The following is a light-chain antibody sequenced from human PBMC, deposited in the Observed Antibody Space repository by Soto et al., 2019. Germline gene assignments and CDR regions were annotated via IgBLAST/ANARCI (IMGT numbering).Light chain of an antibody. V-gene: IGKV3D-11*02. J-gene: IGKJ1*01. CDR2: DAS. CDR1: QSVSSN. Sequence: EIVLTQSPATLSVSPGERATLSCRASQSVSSNLAWYQQKPGQAPRLLIYDASNRATGIPARFSGSGSGTDFTLTISSLEPEDFAVYYCQQRSNWQTFGQGTKVDI. CDR3: QQRSNWQT.